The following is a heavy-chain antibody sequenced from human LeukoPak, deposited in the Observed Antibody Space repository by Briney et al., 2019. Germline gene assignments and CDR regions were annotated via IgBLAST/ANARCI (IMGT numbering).Heavy chain of an antibody. D-gene: IGHD5-18*01. V-gene: IGHV4-34*01. CDR2: INHSGST. Sequence: SETLSLTCAVYGGSFSGYYWSWIRQPPGKGLEWIGEINHSGSTNYNPSLKSRVTISVDTSKKQFSLRLSSVTAADTAVYYCARQEGYSYGWRYFDYWGQGTLVTVSS. CDR1: GGSFSGYY. J-gene: IGHJ4*02. CDR3: ARQEGYSYGWRYFDY.